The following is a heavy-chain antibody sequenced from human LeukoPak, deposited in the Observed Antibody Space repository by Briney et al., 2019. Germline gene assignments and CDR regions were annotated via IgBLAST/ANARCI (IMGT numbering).Heavy chain of an antibody. CDR2: IYYSGST. Sequence: SETLSLTCTVSGGSISSYYWSCIRQPPGKGLEWIGYIYYSGSTNYNPSLKSRVTISVDTSKNQFSLKLSSVTAADTAVYYCASASAPRYNWRNENWYFDLWGRGTLVTVSS. J-gene: IGHJ2*01. D-gene: IGHD1-1*01. V-gene: IGHV4-59*01. CDR1: GGSISSYY. CDR3: ASASAPRYNWRNENWYFDL.